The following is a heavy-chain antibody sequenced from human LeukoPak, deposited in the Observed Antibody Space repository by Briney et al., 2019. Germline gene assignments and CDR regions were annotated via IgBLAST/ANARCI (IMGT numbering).Heavy chain of an antibody. Sequence: GGSLRLSCAASGFTFSSYWTSWVRQAPGKGLEWVANIKQDGSEKYYVDSVKGRFTISRDNAKNSLYLQMNSLRAEDTAVYYCARDFPGSKLLETAMVSLFDYWGQGTLVTVSS. D-gene: IGHD5-18*01. CDR1: GFTFSSYW. CDR2: IKQDGSEK. CDR3: ARDFPGSKLLETAMVSLFDY. J-gene: IGHJ4*02. V-gene: IGHV3-7*01.